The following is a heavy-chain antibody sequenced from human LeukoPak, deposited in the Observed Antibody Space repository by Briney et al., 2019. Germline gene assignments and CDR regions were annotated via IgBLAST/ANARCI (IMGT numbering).Heavy chain of an antibody. CDR1: GGSISSSSYY. V-gene: IGHV4-39*07. CDR2: VYYSGST. D-gene: IGHD5-12*01. Sequence: SETLSLTCTVSGGSISSSSYYWGWIRQPPGKGLEWIGSVYYSGSTYYNPSLKSRVTISVDTSKNQFSLKLSSVTAADTAVYYCAREDRGGGYPFDYWGQGTLVTVSS. CDR3: AREDRGGGYPFDY. J-gene: IGHJ4*02.